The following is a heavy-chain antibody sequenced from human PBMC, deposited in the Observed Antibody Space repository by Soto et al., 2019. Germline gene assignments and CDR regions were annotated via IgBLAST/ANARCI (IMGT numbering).Heavy chain of an antibody. CDR3: AKDPSGTGTSSCYFDY. V-gene: IGHV3-23*01. CDR1: GFTFSIYA. D-gene: IGHD2-2*01. Sequence: GGSLRLSCAASGFTFSIYAMNWVRQAPGKGLEWVSAISGSGGSTYYADSVKGRFTISRDNSKNTLYLQMNSLRAEDTAVYYCAKDPSGTGTSSCYFDYWGQGTLVTVSS. J-gene: IGHJ4*02. CDR2: ISGSGGST.